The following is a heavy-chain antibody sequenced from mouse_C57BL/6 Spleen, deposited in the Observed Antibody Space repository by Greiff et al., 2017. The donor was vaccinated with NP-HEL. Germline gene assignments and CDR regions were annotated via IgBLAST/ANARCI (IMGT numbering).Heavy chain of an antibody. Sequence: QVQLQQPGTELVKPGASVKLSCKASGYTFTSYWMHWVKQRPGQGLEWIGNINPSNGGTNYIEKFKSKATLTVDKSSSTASMQLSSLTSEDSAVYYCATSRGIYDGYYYAMDYWGQGTSVTVSS. CDR1: GYTFTSYW. CDR2: INPSNGGT. J-gene: IGHJ4*01. CDR3: ATSRGIYDGYYYAMDY. V-gene: IGHV1-53*01. D-gene: IGHD2-3*01.